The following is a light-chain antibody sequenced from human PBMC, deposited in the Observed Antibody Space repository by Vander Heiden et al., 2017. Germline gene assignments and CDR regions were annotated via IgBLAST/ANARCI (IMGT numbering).Light chain of an antibody. CDR2: KDS. CDR3: QSTDSLFVYRV. CDR1: ALADQY. J-gene: IGLJ2*01. V-gene: IGLV3-25*01. Sequence: KKPPAVAVSQGQTARITCSGDALADQYGYWYQQKPGQAPVVVIHKDSERPSGIPERFSGSSSVTTVTLTISGAQAAGEAAYSCQSTDSLFVYRVFGGGTKLTVL.